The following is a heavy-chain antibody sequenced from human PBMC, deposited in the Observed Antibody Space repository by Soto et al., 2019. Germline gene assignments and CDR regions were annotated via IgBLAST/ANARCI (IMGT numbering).Heavy chain of an antibody. J-gene: IGHJ6*03. Sequence: LELQCLTCTVSGGSIRSHDWSWIRQPPGKGLEWIGYIYYSGSTNYNPSLKSRVTISVDTSKNQFSLKLSSVTAADTAVYYCARGAWGWSGSMAVWVKGTTVTVSS. D-gene: IGHD3-3*01. CDR1: GGSIRSHD. V-gene: IGHV4-59*11. CDR3: ARGAWGWSGSMAV. CDR2: IYYSGST.